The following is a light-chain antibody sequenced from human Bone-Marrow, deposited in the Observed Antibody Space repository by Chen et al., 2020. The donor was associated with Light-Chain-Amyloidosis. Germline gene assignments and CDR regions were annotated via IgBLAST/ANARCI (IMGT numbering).Light chain of an antibody. CDR1: QDISNY. CDR2: DAS. J-gene: IGKJ3*01. Sequence: DIQMTQSPSSLSASVGDRVNITCQASQDISNYLNWYQQKPGKAPKLLIYDASNLETGVPSRFSGSGSGTDFTFTISSLQPEDIATYYCQQYDNLPSFTFGPGTKVDIK. V-gene: IGKV1-33*01. CDR3: QQYDNLPSFT.